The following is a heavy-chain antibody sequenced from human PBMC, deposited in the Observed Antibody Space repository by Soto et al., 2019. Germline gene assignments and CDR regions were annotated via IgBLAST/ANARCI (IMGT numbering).Heavy chain of an antibody. CDR2: VIPIFGTA. CDR1: GGTFNSYA. CDR3: ASIRDGYNLHYYYGMDV. J-gene: IGHJ6*02. V-gene: IGHV1-69*12. Sequence: QVQLVQSGAEVKKPGSSVKVSCKASGGTFNSYAISWVRQAPGQGLECMGGVIPIFGTANYAQKFPGRVTITADDSTSPAYMDLSNLRSADTAVYSRASIRDGYNLHYYYGMDVWGQGTTVTVSS. D-gene: IGHD5-12*01.